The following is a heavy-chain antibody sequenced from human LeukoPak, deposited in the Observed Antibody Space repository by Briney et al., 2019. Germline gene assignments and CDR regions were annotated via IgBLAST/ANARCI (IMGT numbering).Heavy chain of an antibody. CDR1: GYTFTSYY. CDR3: ARGSKVVPAAGYFDY. CDR2: INPSGGST. V-gene: IGHV1-46*01. J-gene: IGHJ4*02. Sequence: ASVKVSCKASGYTFTSYYMHWVRQAPGQGLEWMGIINPSGGSTSYAQKFQGRVTMTRDTSTSTVYMELSSLRSEDTAVYYCARGSKVVPAAGYFDYWGQGTLVTVSS. D-gene: IGHD2-2*01.